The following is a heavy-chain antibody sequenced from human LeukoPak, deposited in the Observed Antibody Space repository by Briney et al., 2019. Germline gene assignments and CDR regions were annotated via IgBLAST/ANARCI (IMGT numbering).Heavy chain of an antibody. V-gene: IGHV1-18*04. CDR2: ISAYNGNT. D-gene: IGHD1-1*01. Sequence: GASVKVSCKASGYTFTSYGISWVRQAPGQGLEWMGWISAYNGNTNYAQKLQGRVTMNADTSTSTAYMERRSLRSDDTAVYYCARDGDWNPGWYYWGQGTLVTVSS. CDR1: GYTFTSYG. CDR3: ARDGDWNPGWYY. J-gene: IGHJ4*02.